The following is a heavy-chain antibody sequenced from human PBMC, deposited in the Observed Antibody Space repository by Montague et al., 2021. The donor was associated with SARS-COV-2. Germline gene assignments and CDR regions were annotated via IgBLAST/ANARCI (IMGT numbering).Heavy chain of an antibody. CDR1: GASITSGDYY. CDR3: ARESSRSAADL. Sequence: TLSLTCTVSGASITSGDYYWVWIRHHPGKGLEWIGYIYYGGGTFYNPSLRPRVAISIDTSKNQFSLNLSSVTAADTAIYYCARESSRSAADLWGQGTLVTVSS. CDR2: IYYGGGT. D-gene: IGHD2-2*01. J-gene: IGHJ5*02. V-gene: IGHV4-31*03.